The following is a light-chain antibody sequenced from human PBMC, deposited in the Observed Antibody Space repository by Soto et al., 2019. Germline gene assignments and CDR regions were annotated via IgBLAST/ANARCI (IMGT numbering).Light chain of an antibody. J-gene: IGLJ2*01. V-gene: IGLV2-8*01. CDR3: SSYGGSNNLI. CDR1: SSDVGGYNY. CDR2: DVS. Sequence: QSALTQPPSASGSPGQSGTLSCTGTSSDVGGYNYVSWYQQHPGKAPKLMIYDVSDRPSGVPDRFSGSKSGNTASLTVSGLQAEDEADYYCSSYGGSNNLIFGGGTKLTVL.